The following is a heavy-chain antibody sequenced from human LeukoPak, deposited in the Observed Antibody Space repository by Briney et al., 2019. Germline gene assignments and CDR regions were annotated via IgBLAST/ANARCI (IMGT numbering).Heavy chain of an antibody. D-gene: IGHD4-23*01. CDR1: GFTFSTHW. J-gene: IGHJ4*02. Sequence: GGSLRLSCAASGFTFSTHWMHWVRQAPGKGLAWVSVISSSADSTYYADSVKGRFTISRDNSKNTLYLQMNNVRAEDTAVYYCAKPLEKYTYGGNFDYWGQGILVTVSS. CDR2: ISSSADST. V-gene: IGHV3-23*01. CDR3: AKPLEKYTYGGNFDY.